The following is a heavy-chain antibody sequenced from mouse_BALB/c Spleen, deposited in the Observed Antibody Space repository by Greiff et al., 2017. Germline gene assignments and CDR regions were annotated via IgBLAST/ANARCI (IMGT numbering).Heavy chain of an antibody. V-gene: IGHV5-4*02. J-gene: IGHJ4*01. Sequence: EVKLVESGGGLVKPGGSLKLSCAASGFAFSSYDMYWVRQTPEKRLEWVATISDGGSYTYYPDSVKGRFTISRDNAKNNLYLQMSSLKSEDTAMYYCARGYDGYYRAMDYWGQGTSVTVSS. CDR2: ISDGGSYT. D-gene: IGHD2-3*01. CDR1: GFAFSSYD. CDR3: ARGYDGYYRAMDY.